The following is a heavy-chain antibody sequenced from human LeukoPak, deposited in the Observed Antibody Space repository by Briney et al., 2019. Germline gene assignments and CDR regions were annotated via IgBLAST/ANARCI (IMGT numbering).Heavy chain of an antibody. Sequence: GGSLRLSCSASGFPFSSYAIIWVRQAPGKCLEWVSAISGSGAGTHYADSVRGRFTISRDNSNNTVYLLMNGLRAEDTATYYCARGSRVGWYSAYWGQGTLVTVSS. J-gene: IGHJ4*02. V-gene: IGHV3-23*01. D-gene: IGHD4-23*01. CDR2: ISGSGAGT. CDR3: ARGSRVGWYSAY. CDR1: GFPFSSYA.